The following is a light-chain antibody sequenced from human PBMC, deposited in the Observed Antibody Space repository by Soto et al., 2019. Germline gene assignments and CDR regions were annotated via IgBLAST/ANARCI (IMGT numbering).Light chain of an antibody. J-gene: IGKJ1*01. V-gene: IGKV3-15*01. Sequence: DIVMTQSPATLSVSPGERATLSCRASQSVSTNLAWYQQKPGQAPRLLIYGASTRATGIPARFSGSGSGTEFTLTISSLQSEDFAIYYCQHYNNWPPWTFGQGTKVELK. CDR3: QHYNNWPPWT. CDR2: GAS. CDR1: QSVSTN.